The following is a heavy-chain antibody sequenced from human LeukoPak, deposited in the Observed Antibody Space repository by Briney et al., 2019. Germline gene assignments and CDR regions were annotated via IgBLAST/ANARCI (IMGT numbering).Heavy chain of an antibody. CDR2: ISASGDNI. CDR1: GFTFSNYA. Sequence: GGSLRLSCVVSGFTFSNYAMSWVRQAPGKGLEWVSFISASGDNIHYADSVKGRFTISRDNSKNTLYLQMNSLRAEDTAVFYCAIVTNQIDYWGQGTLVTVSS. V-gene: IGHV3-23*01. J-gene: IGHJ4*02. CDR3: AIVTNQIDY. D-gene: IGHD4-17*01.